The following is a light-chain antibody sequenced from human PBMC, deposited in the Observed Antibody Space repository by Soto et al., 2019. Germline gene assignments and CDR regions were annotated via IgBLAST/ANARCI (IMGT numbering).Light chain of an antibody. CDR1: SSDVGGYNY. Sequence: QSVLTQPRSVSGSPGQSVTISCTGTSSDVGGYNYVSWYQQHPGKAPKLMIYDVSKRPSGVPDRFSGSKSGNTASLTISGLQAEDEADYYCCSYAGRPLHVFGTGTKVTVL. CDR2: DVS. CDR3: CSYAGRPLHV. V-gene: IGLV2-11*01. J-gene: IGLJ1*01.